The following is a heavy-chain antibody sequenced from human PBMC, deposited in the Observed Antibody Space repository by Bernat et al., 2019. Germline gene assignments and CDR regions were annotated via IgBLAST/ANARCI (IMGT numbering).Heavy chain of an antibody. J-gene: IGHJ4*02. CDR3: AKDPAAGNDLDY. V-gene: IGHV3-43*02. CDR1: GFTFDDYA. CDR2: ISGDGGST. D-gene: IGHD6-13*01. Sequence: EVQLVESGGGVVQPGGSLRLSCAASGFTFDDYAMHWVRQAPGKGLEWVSLISGDGGSTYYADSVKGRFTISRDNSKNSLYLQMNSLRTEDTAWYYWAKDPAAGNDLDYWGQGTLVTVSS.